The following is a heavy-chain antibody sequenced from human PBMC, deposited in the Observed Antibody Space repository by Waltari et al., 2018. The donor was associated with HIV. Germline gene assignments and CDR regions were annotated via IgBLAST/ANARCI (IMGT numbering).Heavy chain of an antibody. D-gene: IGHD4-4*01. J-gene: IGHJ5*02. CDR3: ARSFSGYSNYFDP. V-gene: IGHV4-39*01. Sequence: QLQLQGSGPGLVKSSETLSLTCTVSGGSMTSSSYYCAWLRHPPGKGLEWIGRMSYSGSTYHNPSLRSRLTISVDTSKNQFSLKLTSVTAADTAVYYCARSFSGYSNYFDPWGQGTLVTVSS. CDR2: MSYSGST. CDR1: GGSMTSSSYY.